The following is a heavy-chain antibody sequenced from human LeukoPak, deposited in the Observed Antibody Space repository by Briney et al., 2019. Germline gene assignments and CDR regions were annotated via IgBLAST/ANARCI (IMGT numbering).Heavy chain of an antibody. CDR3: ARDSATVTPFYFDY. CDR2: ISYDGSNK. Sequence: GGCLRLSCAASGFTFSSYAMHWVRQAPGKGLEWVAVISYDGSNKYYADSVKGRFTISRDNSKNTLYLQMNSLRAEDTAVYYCARDSATVTPFYFDYWGQGTLVTVSS. CDR1: GFTFSSYA. D-gene: IGHD4-17*01. V-gene: IGHV3-30*04. J-gene: IGHJ4*02.